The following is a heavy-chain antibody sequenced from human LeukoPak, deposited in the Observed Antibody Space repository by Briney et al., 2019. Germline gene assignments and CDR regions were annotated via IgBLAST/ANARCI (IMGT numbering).Heavy chain of an antibody. J-gene: IGHJ4*02. CDR3: ARHKVVSPSSGYSDPFFDY. CDR2: IYYSGST. Sequence: SETLSLTCTVSGSSISSYYWSWIRQPPGKGLEWIGYIYYSGSTNYNPSLKSRVTISVDTSKNQFSLKLSSVTAADTAVYYCARHKVVSPSSGYSDPFFDYWGQGTLVTVSS. V-gene: IGHV4-59*08. CDR1: GSSISSYY. D-gene: IGHD3-22*01.